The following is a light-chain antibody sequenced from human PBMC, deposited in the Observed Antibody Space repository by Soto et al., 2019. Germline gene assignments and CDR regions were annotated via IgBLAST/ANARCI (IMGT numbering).Light chain of an antibody. V-gene: IGKV1-39*01. CDR3: QRVDSAPFT. CDR1: QSTRNN. J-gene: IGKJ2*01. Sequence: DIQMTQSPSSLSASVGDRVTITCRASQSTRNNLNWYQQKPGKAPNLLIYAASSLPSGVPARFSGSGSGTDFTLTIGSLEPEDFATYYGQRVDSAPFTFGQGTKLEIK. CDR2: AAS.